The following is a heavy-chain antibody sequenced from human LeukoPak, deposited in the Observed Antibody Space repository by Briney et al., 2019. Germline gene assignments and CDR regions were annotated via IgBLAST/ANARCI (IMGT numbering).Heavy chain of an antibody. D-gene: IGHD2-15*01. J-gene: IGHJ4*02. CDR2: INPNSGGT. CDR1: GYTFSDFY. Sequence: ASVKVSCKASGYTFSDFYIHWVRQAPGQGLEWMGWINPNSGGTNYAQKFQGRVTMTRGTSISTVYMELSRLRSDDTAVHYCARGDIVVVVAATPPSMVDYWGQGTLVTVSS. CDR3: ARGDIVVVVAATPPSMVDY. V-gene: IGHV1-2*02.